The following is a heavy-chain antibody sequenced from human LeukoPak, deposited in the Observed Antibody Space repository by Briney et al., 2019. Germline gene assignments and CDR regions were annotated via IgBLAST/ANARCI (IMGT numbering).Heavy chain of an antibody. CDR2: IYYSGST. CDR1: GGSISSSSYY. V-gene: IGHV4-39*07. D-gene: IGHD1-7*01. CDR3: ARDPLEAGTNP. J-gene: IGHJ5*02. Sequence: PSETLSLTCTVSGGSISSSSYYWGWIRQPPGKGLEWIGSIYYSGSTYYNPSLKSRVTISVDTSKNQFSLKLSSVTAADTAVYYCARDPLEAGTNPWGQGTLVTVSS.